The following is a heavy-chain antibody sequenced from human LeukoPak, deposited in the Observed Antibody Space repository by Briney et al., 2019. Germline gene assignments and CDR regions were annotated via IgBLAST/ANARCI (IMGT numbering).Heavy chain of an antibody. J-gene: IGHJ6*03. CDR3: ARAPGTYCTNGVCYGGYMDV. Sequence: GRSLRLSCAASGFTFSSYAMHWVRQAPGKGLEWVAVISYDGSNKYYADSVKGRFTISRDNSKNTLYLQMNSLRAEDTAVYYCARAPGTYCTNGVCYGGYMDVWGKGTTVTVSS. V-gene: IGHV3-30*04. CDR1: GFTFSSYA. D-gene: IGHD2-8*01. CDR2: ISYDGSNK.